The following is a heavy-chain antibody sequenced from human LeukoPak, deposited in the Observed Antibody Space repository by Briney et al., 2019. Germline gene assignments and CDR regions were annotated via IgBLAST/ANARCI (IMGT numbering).Heavy chain of an antibody. CDR1: DGSINTPNYY. V-gene: IGHV4-39*07. Sequence: PSETLSLTCTVSDGSINTPNYYWGWIRQPPGKGLEWIGNIFYRGSTYYGPSLKSRVTISLDTSKNQFSLKLSSVTAADTAVYYCARRLLGYCSGGSCYSGYFQHWGQGTLVTVS. CDR3: ARRLLGYCSGGSCYSGYFQH. J-gene: IGHJ1*01. D-gene: IGHD2-15*01. CDR2: IFYRGST.